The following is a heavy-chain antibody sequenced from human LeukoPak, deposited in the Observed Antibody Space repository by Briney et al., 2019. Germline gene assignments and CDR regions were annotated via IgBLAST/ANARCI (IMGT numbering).Heavy chain of an antibody. J-gene: IGHJ3*02. CDR3: ARATYYYDSNGYSCAFYI. V-gene: IGHV3-13*04. Sequence: GGSLRLTCAASGCTFSSYDMHWVRQATGKGLEWVSAIGTAGDTYYPGSVKGRFTISRENAKNSLYLQMNSLRAGDTVVYYCARATYYYDSNGYSCAFYIWGQATMLTVSS. D-gene: IGHD3-22*01. CDR1: GCTFSSYD. CDR2: IGTAGDT.